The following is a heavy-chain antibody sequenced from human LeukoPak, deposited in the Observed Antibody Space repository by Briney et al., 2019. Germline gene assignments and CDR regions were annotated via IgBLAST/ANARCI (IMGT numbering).Heavy chain of an antibody. CDR1: GFTFSSYG. Sequence: GGSLRLSCAASGFTFSSYGMSWVRQAPGKGLEWVSAISGSGGSTYYADSVKGRFTISRDNSKNKLYLQMNSLRAEDTAVYYCAKDGVGANDYWGQGTLVTVSS. D-gene: IGHD1-26*01. CDR2: ISGSGGST. CDR3: AKDGVGANDY. J-gene: IGHJ4*02. V-gene: IGHV3-23*01.